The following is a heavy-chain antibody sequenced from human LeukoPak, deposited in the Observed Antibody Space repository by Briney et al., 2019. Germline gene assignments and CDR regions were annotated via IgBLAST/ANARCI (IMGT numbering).Heavy chain of an antibody. CDR3: ARDRDWIAYFNY. D-gene: IGHD3/OR15-3a*01. J-gene: IGHJ4*02. CDR2: ISYDGSNK. CDR1: GFTFSSYA. Sequence: GGSLRLSCAASGFTFSSYAMHWVRQAPGKGLEWVAVISYDGSNKYYADSVKGRFTISRDNSKNTLYLQMNSLRAEDTAVYYCARDRDWIAYFNYGGRGTLVTVSS. V-gene: IGHV3-30-3*01.